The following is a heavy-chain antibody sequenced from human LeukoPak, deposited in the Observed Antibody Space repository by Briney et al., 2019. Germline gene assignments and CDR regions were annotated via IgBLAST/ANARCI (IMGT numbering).Heavy chain of an antibody. CDR2: IYSSGST. Sequence: SETLSLTCTVSGGSISSYYWSWIRQPPGKGLEWIGYIYSSGSTNYNPSLKSRLTISVDASKNQFSLKLTSVTAADTAVYYCARGPFTNDAFDIWGQGTMVTVSS. J-gene: IGHJ3*02. CDR3: ARGPFTNDAFDI. V-gene: IGHV4-59*12. CDR1: GGSISSYY. D-gene: IGHD2-8*01.